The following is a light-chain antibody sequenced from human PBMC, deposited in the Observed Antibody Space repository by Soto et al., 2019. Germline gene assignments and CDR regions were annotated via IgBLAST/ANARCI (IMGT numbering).Light chain of an antibody. CDR1: QSISSW. V-gene: IGKV1-5*03. J-gene: IGKJ1*01. CDR2: KAS. CDR3: QQYNSDSRT. Sequence: DIQMTQSPSTLSASVGDRVTITCRASQSISSWLAWYQQKPGKAPKLLIYKASSLESGVPSRFSGSGSGTEFTFTISSLQPDDFATYYCQQYNSDSRTFGQGAKVDNK.